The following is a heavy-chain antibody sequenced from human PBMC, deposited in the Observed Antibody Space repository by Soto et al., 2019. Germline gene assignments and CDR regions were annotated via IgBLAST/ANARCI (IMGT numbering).Heavy chain of an antibody. CDR2: ISGSGGST. Sequence: EVQLLESGGGLVQPGGSLRLSCAASGFTFSSYAMSWVRQAPGKGLEWVSVISGSGGSTYYADSVKGRFTISRDNSKNTLYLQMNSLRAEDTAVYYCASSGYSYGSFDYWGQGTLVTVSS. V-gene: IGHV3-23*01. J-gene: IGHJ4*02. D-gene: IGHD5-18*01. CDR1: GFTFSSYA. CDR3: ASSGYSYGSFDY.